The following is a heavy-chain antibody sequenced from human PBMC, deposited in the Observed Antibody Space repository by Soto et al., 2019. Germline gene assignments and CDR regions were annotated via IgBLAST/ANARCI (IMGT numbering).Heavy chain of an antibody. CDR2: IYYSGST. D-gene: IGHD3-3*01. CDR1: GGSISSSSYY. Sequence: PSETLSLTCTVSGGSISSSSYYWGWIRQPPGKGLEWIGSIYYSGSTYYNPSLKSRVTISVDTSKNQFSLKLSSVTAADTAVYYCARASPEITIFGVVIPNYYYYGMDVWGQGTTVTVSS. V-gene: IGHV4-39*01. CDR3: ARASPEITIFGVVIPNYYYYGMDV. J-gene: IGHJ6*02.